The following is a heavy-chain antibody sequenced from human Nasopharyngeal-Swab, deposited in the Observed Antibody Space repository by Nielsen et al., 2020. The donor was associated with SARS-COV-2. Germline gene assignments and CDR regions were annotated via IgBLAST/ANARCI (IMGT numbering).Heavy chain of an antibody. CDR1: GFTFDDYA. CDR2: ISWNSGSI. J-gene: IGHJ4*02. Sequence: SLKISCAASGFTFDDYAMHWVRQAPGKGPEWVSGISWNSGSIGYADSVKGRFTISRDNAKNSLYLQMNSLRAEDTALYYCASDSSSWYAYFDYWGQGTLVTASS. D-gene: IGHD6-13*01. CDR3: ASDSSSWYAYFDY. V-gene: IGHV3-9*01.